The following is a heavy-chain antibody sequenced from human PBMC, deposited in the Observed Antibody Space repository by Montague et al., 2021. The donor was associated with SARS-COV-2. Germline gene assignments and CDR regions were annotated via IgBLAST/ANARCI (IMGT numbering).Heavy chain of an antibody. CDR3: ARGVASSEGNWFDP. CDR2: IYYTGST. D-gene: IGHD6-13*01. V-gene: IGHV4-59*01. J-gene: IGHJ5*02. CDR1: GVSISSYY. Sequence: SETLSLTCTVSGVSISSYYWIWIRQPPGNGLEWIGYIYYTGSTNYNPSLKSRVTISVDTSKNQFSLKLSSVTAADTAVYYCARGVASSEGNWFDPWGQGTLVTVSS.